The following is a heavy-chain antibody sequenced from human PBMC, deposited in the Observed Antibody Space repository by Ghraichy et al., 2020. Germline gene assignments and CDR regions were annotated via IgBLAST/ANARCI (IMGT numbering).Heavy chain of an antibody. CDR2: ITSSSSFK. J-gene: IGHJ6*02. CDR1: GFTFGSYS. V-gene: IGHV3-48*02. D-gene: IGHD4-17*01. Sequence: GGSLNISCVGSGFTFGSYSMNWVRQSPGKRLEWVSYITSSSSFKSYADSVKGRFTISRDNAQNSLSLQMSSLTDEDTAVYYCARGSRVIRFYYYDGMDVWGQGTTVTVSS. CDR3: ARGSRVIRFYYYDGMDV.